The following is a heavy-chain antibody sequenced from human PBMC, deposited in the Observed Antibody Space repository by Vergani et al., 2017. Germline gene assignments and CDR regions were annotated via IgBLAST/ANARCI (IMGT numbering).Heavy chain of an antibody. CDR1: GFTFSDYY. D-gene: IGHD6-13*01. Sequence: VQLLESGGGLVQPGGSLRLSCAASGFTFSDYYMSWIRQAPGKGLEWVSYISSSGSTIYYADSVKGRFTISRDNAKNSLYLQMNSLRAEDTAVYYCARAPGYSSSWFDYYYYYGMDVWGQGTTVTVSS. J-gene: IGHJ6*02. CDR3: ARAPGYSSSWFDYYYYYGMDV. CDR2: ISSSGSTI. V-gene: IGHV3-11*01.